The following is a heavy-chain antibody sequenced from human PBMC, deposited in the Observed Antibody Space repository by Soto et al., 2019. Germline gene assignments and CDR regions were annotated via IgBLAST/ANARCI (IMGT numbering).Heavy chain of an antibody. D-gene: IGHD1-1*01. Sequence: GGSLRLSCAAPGFTLGNYWMHWVRQAPGKGLVWVSRINDYGTTINYAESVEGRLIISRDDAKSEVYLQMNNLRAEDSAVYYCARGGLEPFDYWGQGALVTVSS. CDR2: INDYGTTI. J-gene: IGHJ4*02. CDR3: ARGGLEPFDY. V-gene: IGHV3-74*01. CDR1: GFTLGNYW.